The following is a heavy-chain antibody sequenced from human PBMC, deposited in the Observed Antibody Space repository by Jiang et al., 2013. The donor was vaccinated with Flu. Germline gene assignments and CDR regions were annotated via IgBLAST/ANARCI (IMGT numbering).Heavy chain of an antibody. CDR1: GGSISSSSYY. CDR2: IYYSGST. Sequence: SLTCTVSGGSISSSSYYWGWIRQPPGKGLEWIGSIYYSGSTYYNPSLKSRVTISVDTSKNQFSLKLSSVTAADTAVYYCARARGALRFFYYFDYWGQGTLVTVSS. J-gene: IGHJ4*02. CDR3: ARARGALRFFYYFDY. V-gene: IGHV4-39*07. D-gene: IGHD3-3*01.